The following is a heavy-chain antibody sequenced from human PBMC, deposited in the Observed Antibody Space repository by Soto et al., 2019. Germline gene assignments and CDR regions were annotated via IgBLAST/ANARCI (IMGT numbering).Heavy chain of an antibody. Sequence: GGSLRLSCAASGFTFRNYGMNWVRQAPGKGLEWVSYIGLGSSTKYYADSVEGRFTISRDKSKNTVDLQMNSLRAEDTAVYYCAKVGPYDSGSYMFRYNWFGPWGPGTLVTVSS. V-gene: IGHV3-48*01. CDR3: AKVGPYDSGSYMFRYNWFGP. J-gene: IGHJ5*02. CDR1: GFTFRNYG. D-gene: IGHD3-10*01. CDR2: IGLGSSTK.